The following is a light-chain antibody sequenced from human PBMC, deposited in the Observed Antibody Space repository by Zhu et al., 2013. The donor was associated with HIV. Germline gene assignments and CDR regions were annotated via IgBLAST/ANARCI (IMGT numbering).Light chain of an antibody. V-gene: IGKV3D-20*02. CDR3: QQRSNWPIFT. J-gene: IGKJ3*01. Sequence: EIVLTQSPGTLSLSPGERATLSCRASQSVRSTSLAWYQQKPGQSPRLLIYGASSRATGIPDRFSGSGSGTDFTLTISSLEPEDSAVYYCQQRSNWPIFTFGPGTKVDIK. CDR1: QSVRSTS. CDR2: GAS.